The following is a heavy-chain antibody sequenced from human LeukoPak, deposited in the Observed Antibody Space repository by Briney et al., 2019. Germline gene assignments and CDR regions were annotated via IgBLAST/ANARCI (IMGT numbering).Heavy chain of an antibody. J-gene: IGHJ6*03. V-gene: IGHV4-4*07. Sequence: SETLSLTCTVSGGSISSYYWSWIRQPAGKGLEWIGRIYTSGSTNYNPSLKSRVTMSVDTSKNQFSLKLSSVTAADTAVYYCARCVVVLAASYYYYYMDVWGKGTTVTVSS. D-gene: IGHD2-2*01. CDR1: GGSISSYY. CDR3: ARCVVVLAASYYYYYMDV. CDR2: IYTSGST.